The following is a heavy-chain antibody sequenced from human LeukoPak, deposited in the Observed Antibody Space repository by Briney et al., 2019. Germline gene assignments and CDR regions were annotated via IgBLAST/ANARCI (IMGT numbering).Heavy chain of an antibody. CDR3: ARGLKGVAAATTHYFDY. V-gene: IGHV4-34*01. CDR2: INHSGST. J-gene: IGHJ4*02. D-gene: IGHD2-15*01. Sequence: SETLFLTCAVYGGSFSGDYWSWICQPPGKGLEWIGEINHSGSTHYKPSLKSRVTISVDTSKNQFSLKLRSVTAEDRALYYCARGLKGVAAATTHYFDYWGQGTLVTVSS. CDR1: GGSFSGDY.